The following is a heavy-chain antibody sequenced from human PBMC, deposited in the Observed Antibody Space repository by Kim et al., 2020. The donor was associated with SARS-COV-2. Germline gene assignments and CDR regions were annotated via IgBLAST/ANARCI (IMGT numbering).Heavy chain of an antibody. CDR2: ISGSGNRA. V-gene: IGHV3-23*01. CDR1: GFTFNNYD. CDR3: VKQVAGSNFDV. J-gene: IGHJ3*01. D-gene: IGHD3-10*01. Sequence: GGSLRLSCGASGFTFNNYDVQWVRQAPGKGPEWVSGISGSGNRAFYADSVKGRFTISRDNSKNTLYLQLNILRAEDTAIYYSVKQVAGSNFDVWGQGTMV.